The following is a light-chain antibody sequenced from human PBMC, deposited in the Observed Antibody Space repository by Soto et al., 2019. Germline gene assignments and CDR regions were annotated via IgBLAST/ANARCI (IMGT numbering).Light chain of an antibody. V-gene: IGLV2-14*01. CDR1: SSDVGGYNY. Sequence: QSVLTQPASVSGSPGQSITISCTGTSSDVGGYNYVSWFQQHPGKAPKLMIYEVSNRPSGVSNRFSGSKSGNTASLTISGLQAEDEADYYCSSYTSRRSWVFGGGTKLTVL. CDR3: SSYTSRRSWV. J-gene: IGLJ3*02. CDR2: EVS.